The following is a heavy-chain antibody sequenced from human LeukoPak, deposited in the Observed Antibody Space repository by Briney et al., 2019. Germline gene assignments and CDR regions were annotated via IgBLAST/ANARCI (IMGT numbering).Heavy chain of an antibody. CDR2: IRYDGSNK. D-gene: IGHD3-10*01. CDR3: ARAMATMVRGVSGY. CDR1: GFTFSDYG. V-gene: IGHV3-30*02. Sequence: GGSLRLSCAASGFTFSDYGMHWVRQAPGKGLEWVAFIRYDGSNKYYADSVKGRFTISRDNSNNTLYLQMNSLRAEDTAVYYCARAMATMVRGVSGYWGQGTLVTVSS. J-gene: IGHJ4*02.